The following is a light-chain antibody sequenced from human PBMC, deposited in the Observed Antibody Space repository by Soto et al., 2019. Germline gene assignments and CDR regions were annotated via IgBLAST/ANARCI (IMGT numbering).Light chain of an antibody. Sequence: DIQMTQSPSTLSASVGDRVTITCRASQSISTWLAWYQQTPGKAPKVLIYKASTLESGVPSRFSGSGSGTEFTLTITSLQPEDFATYYCQQYNSSSRTFGQGTTVEIK. J-gene: IGKJ1*01. V-gene: IGKV1-5*03. CDR2: KAS. CDR1: QSISTW. CDR3: QQYNSSSRT.